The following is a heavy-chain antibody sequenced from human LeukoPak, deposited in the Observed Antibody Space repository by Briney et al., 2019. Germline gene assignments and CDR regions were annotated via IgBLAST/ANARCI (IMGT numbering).Heavy chain of an antibody. J-gene: IGHJ6*03. D-gene: IGHD6-19*01. CDR2: INHSGST. CDR1: GGSFSGYY. V-gene: IGHV4-34*01. Sequence: SETLSLTCAVYGGSFSGYYWSWIRQPPGKGLEWIGEINHSGSTNYNPSLKSRDTISVDTSKNQFSLKLSSVTTADTAVYYCAREQWLVGYYSYYMGVWGKGTTVTISS. CDR3: AREQWLVGYYSYYMGV.